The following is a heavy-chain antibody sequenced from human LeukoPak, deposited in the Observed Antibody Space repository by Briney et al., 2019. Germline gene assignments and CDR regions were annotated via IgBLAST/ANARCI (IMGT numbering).Heavy chain of an antibody. Sequence: GGSLRLPCAASGFTFNNYGMHWVRQAPGKGLEWVAVISYDGSNKYYADSLKDRFTISRDNSKNTLYLQMNSLRAEDTAVYYCAKRHNGSHYLFDYWGQGTLVTVSS. V-gene: IGHV3-30*18. CDR2: ISYDGSNK. CDR1: GFTFNNYG. CDR3: AKRHNGSHYLFDY. J-gene: IGHJ4*02. D-gene: IGHD1-26*01.